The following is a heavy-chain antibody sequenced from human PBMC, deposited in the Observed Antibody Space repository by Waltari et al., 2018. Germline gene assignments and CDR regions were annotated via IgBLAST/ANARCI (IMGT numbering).Heavy chain of an antibody. Sequence: QVQLQESGPGLVKPSETLSLTCTVSGGSISSYYWSWIRQPAGKGLEWIGRIYTSGSTNYNPSLKSRVTMSVDTSKNQFSLKLSSVTAADTAVYYCAGGGANLRFLEWLGPYGMDVWGQGTTVTVSS. CDR1: GGSISSYY. CDR3: AGGGANLRFLEWLGPYGMDV. CDR2: IYTSGST. D-gene: IGHD3-3*01. V-gene: IGHV4-4*07. J-gene: IGHJ6*02.